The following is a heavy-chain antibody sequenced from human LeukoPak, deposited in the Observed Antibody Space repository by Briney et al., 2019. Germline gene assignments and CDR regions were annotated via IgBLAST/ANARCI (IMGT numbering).Heavy chain of an antibody. CDR2: IKQDGSEK. V-gene: IGHV3-7*01. J-gene: IGHJ4*02. Sequence: GGSLRLSCAASGFTFSSYWMSWVRQAPGKGLEWVANIKQDGSEKYYVDSVKGRFTISRDNAKSTLYLQMNNLRVEDTAVYYCATAGNYRFDNWGQGTLVTVSP. CDR1: GFTFSSYW. D-gene: IGHD1-7*01. CDR3: ATAGNYRFDN.